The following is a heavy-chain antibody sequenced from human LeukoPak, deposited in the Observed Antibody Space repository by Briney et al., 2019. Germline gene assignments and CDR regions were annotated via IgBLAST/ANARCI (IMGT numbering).Heavy chain of an antibody. J-gene: IGHJ6*02. V-gene: IGHV1-8*02. D-gene: IGHD3-3*01. CDR3: ARGWTYYDFWSGPYGMDV. CDR1: GGTFSSYA. Sequence: RASVKVSCKASGGTFSSYAINWVRQATGQGLEWMGWMNPNSGNTGYAQKFQGRVTMTRNTSISTAYMELSSLRSEDTAVYYCARGWTYYDFWSGPYGMDVWGQGTTVTVSS. CDR2: MNPNSGNT.